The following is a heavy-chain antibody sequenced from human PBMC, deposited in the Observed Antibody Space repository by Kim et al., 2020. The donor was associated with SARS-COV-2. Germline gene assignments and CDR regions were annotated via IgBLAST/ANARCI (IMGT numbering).Heavy chain of an antibody. V-gene: IGHV3-30*18. CDR1: GFTFSSYG. CDR3: AKDGGGIAVAPQPLDY. J-gene: IGHJ4*02. CDR2: ISYDGSNK. Sequence: GGSLRLSCAASGFTFSSYGMHWVRQAPGKGLEWVAVISYDGSNKYYADSVKGRFTISRDNSKNTLYLQMNSLRAEDTAVYYCAKDGGGIAVAPQPLDYWGQGTLVTVSS. D-gene: IGHD6-19*01.